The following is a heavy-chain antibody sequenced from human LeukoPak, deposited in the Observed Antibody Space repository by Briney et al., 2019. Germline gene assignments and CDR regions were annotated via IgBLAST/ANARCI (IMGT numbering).Heavy chain of an antibody. CDR1: EFTFSDYY. Sequence: GGSLRLSCAASEFTFSDYYMSWIRRAPGKGLQWVSYISSSGYTIYYADSVKGRFTISRDNAKNSLYLQMNSLRAEDTAVYYCARLRTTGSYAYYFDYWGQGTLVTVSS. J-gene: IGHJ4*02. CDR2: ISSSGYTI. D-gene: IGHD1-26*01. V-gene: IGHV3-11*01. CDR3: ARLRTTGSYAYYFDY.